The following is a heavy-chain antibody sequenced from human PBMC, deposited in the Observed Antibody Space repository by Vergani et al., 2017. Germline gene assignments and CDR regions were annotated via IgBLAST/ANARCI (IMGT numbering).Heavy chain of an antibody. CDR2: FDPANGDT. J-gene: IGHJ6*02. CDR3: ARAPYSSSWYDWAYYYYGMDV. D-gene: IGHD6-13*01. Sequence: QVHLVQSGAEVKKPGASVRVSCRVSGDSLSDLSIHWVRQTPGKGLEWMGGFDPANGDTIFAQKFQARVTLSEDTSTDTSYMELSSLTSEDTAKYFCARAPYSSSWYDWAYYYYGMDVWGQGTTVTVSS. V-gene: IGHV1-24*01. CDR1: GDSLSDLS.